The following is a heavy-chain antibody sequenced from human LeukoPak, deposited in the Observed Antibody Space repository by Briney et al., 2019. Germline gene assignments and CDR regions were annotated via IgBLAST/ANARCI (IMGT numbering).Heavy chain of an antibody. CDR2: NHPSGGGT. V-gene: IGHV1-46*01. D-gene: IGHD2-15*01. Sequence: ASVKVSCKASGFTLINYYMHWMRQAPGQGLEWIGANHPSGGGTSYAPKFQGRVIMTRDTSTSTVYMELGSLRSEDTALYYCVREGGGYCGGGSCFKFDPWGQGTLVIVSS. CDR3: VREGGGYCGGGSCFKFDP. J-gene: IGHJ5*02. CDR1: GFTLINYY.